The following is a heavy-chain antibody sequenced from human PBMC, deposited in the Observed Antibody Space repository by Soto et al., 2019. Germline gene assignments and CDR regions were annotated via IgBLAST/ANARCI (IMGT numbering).Heavy chain of an antibody. CDR3: ARGSTHYNMVV. Sequence: QVQLVQSGGEVRKPGASVKVSCKTSGYTFTNNGINWVRQAPGQGLEWMGWISGYNANTKYAQKFQCRVSLTTDTLTSTAFMELRSLRSDDTAVFYCARGSTHYNMVVWGQGTTVTVSS. V-gene: IGHV1-18*04. CDR2: ISGYNANT. D-gene: IGHD1-1*01. J-gene: IGHJ6*02. CDR1: GYTFTNNG.